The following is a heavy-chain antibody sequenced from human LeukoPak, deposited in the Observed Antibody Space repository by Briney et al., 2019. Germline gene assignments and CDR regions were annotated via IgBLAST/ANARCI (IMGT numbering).Heavy chain of an antibody. D-gene: IGHD2-21*02. CDR1: GGSISSGGYY. J-gene: IGHJ1*01. Sequence: SETLSLTCTVSGGSISSGGYYWSWIRQHPGKGLEWIGYIYYSGSTDYNPSLKSRVTISVDTSKNQFSLKLSSVTAADTAVYYCARDHDCGGDCWYFQHWGQGTLVTVSS. CDR3: ARDHDCGGDCWYFQH. V-gene: IGHV4-31*03. CDR2: IYYSGST.